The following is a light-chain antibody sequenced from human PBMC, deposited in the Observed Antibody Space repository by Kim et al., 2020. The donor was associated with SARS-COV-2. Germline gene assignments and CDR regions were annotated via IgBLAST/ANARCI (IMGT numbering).Light chain of an antibody. Sequence: SSELTQDPAVSVALGQTVKITCQGDSLRTYYASWYQQKPGQAPILVIFGKYNRPSGIPDRFSGSSSGNTASLTITGAQAEDEADYYCNSRDRSLNYVIFG. V-gene: IGLV3-19*01. CDR1: SLRTYY. J-gene: IGLJ2*01. CDR2: GKY. CDR3: NSRDRSLNYVI.